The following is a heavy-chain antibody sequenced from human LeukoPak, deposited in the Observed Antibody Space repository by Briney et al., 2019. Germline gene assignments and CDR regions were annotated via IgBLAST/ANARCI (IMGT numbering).Heavy chain of an antibody. Sequence: PGGSLRLSCATSQFKFNNYGMTWVRQAPGKGLEWVSSISSSSSYIKSADSAKGRFTISRDNAKNSLYLQMNSLRAEDTAVYYCASFGSGSNLDAFDIWGQGTMVTVSS. D-gene: IGHD3-10*01. CDR2: ISSSSSYI. V-gene: IGHV3-21*01. J-gene: IGHJ3*02. CDR3: ASFGSGSNLDAFDI. CDR1: QFKFNNYG.